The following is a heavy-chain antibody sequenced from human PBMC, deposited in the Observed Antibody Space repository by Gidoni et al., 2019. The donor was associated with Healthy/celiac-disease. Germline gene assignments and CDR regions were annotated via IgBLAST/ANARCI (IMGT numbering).Heavy chain of an antibody. CDR3: ARDPNYYDSSGYYSDAFDI. Sequence: EVQLVESGGGLVKPGGSLRLSCASSGFTFSSYSMNWVRQAPGKGLGWVSSISSSSSYIYYADSVKGRFTISRDNAKNSLYLQMNSLRAEDTAVYYCARDPNYYDSSGYYSDAFDIWGQGTMVTVSS. V-gene: IGHV3-21*01. CDR2: ISSSSSYI. CDR1: GFTFSSYS. D-gene: IGHD3-22*01. J-gene: IGHJ3*02.